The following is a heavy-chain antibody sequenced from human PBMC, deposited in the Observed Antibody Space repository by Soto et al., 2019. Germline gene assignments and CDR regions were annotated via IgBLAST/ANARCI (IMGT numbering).Heavy chain of an antibody. Sequence: EVQLLESGGVLVQPGESLRLSCAATGFTFRDFAMTWVRQAPGKGLEWVSTITGSGVGMHYADSVKGRFTISRDNSKNTSYLQMNSLRAEDTAVYHCAKTTPSKTHTNGWYDWVARWGQGTLVTVSS. CDR2: ITGSGVGM. V-gene: IGHV3-23*01. J-gene: IGHJ5*02. CDR1: GFTFRDFA. CDR3: AKTTPSKTHTNGWYDWVAR. D-gene: IGHD6-19*01.